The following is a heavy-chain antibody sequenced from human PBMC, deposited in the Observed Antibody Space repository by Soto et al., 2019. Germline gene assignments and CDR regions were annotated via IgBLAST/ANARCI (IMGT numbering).Heavy chain of an antibody. D-gene: IGHD6-13*01. V-gene: IGHV3-23*01. J-gene: IGHJ3*02. Sequence: EVQLLESGGGLVQPGGSLRLSCAASGFTFSSYAMSWVRQAPGKGLEWVSAISGSGGSTYYADSVKGRFTISRDNSKNTLYLQMNSLRAEDTAVYYCAKDLRVSSSWYLDAFDIWGQGTMVTVSS. CDR1: GFTFSSYA. CDR2: ISGSGGST. CDR3: AKDLRVSSSWYLDAFDI.